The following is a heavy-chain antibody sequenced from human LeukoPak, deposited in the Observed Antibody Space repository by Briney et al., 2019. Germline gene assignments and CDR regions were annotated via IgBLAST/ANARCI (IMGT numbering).Heavy chain of an antibody. CDR3: ARAGGSGYCRSRYGFDY. D-gene: IGHD3-22*01. V-gene: IGHV4-59*01. CDR2: TYYSGST. Sequence: SQTLSLTCPVSGRSISIYYWSWIRPPHRKGLEWVGYTYYSGSTDYNPSLKSRVTISGDTSKNQSSQKLSSVAASDTGVDYCARAGGSGYCRSRYGFDYWGQGTLVTVSS. CDR1: GRSISIYY. J-gene: IGHJ4*02.